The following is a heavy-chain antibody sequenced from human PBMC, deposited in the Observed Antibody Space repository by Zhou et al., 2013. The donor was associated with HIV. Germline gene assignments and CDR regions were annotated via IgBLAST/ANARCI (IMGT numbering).Heavy chain of an antibody. D-gene: IGHD4-17*01. Sequence: QVQLVQSGAEVKRPGASVKVSCKASGYTFISYGISWVRQAPGQGLEWMGWISAYNGNTNYAQKLQGRVTMTTDTSTSTAYMELRSLRSDDTAIYYCARSAFYGDQDYHYSDVMDVWGQGTTVIVSS. V-gene: IGHV1-18*01. CDR3: ARSAFYGDQDYHYSDVMDV. J-gene: IGHJ6*01. CDR2: ISAYNGNT. CDR1: GYTFISYG.